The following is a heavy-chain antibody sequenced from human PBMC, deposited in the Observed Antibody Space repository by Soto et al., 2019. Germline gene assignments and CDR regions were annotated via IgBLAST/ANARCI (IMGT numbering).Heavy chain of an antibody. Sequence: SETLSLTCAVFGGSLSTYFWSWFRRPPGKGLEWIGHVYDRGSSTKYNPSLKSRVTISLDTSKNQVSLILTSVTAADTAVYFCARDREHTHGRAFAFWGRGAQVTVSS. CDR2: VYDRGSST. CDR1: GGSLSTYF. J-gene: IGHJ4*02. CDR3: ARDREHTHGRAFAF. V-gene: IGHV4-59*01.